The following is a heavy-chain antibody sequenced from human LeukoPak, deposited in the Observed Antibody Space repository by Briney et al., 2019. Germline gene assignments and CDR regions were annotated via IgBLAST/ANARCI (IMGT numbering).Heavy chain of an antibody. D-gene: IGHD1-14*01. Sequence: SQTLSLTCTVSGGSISTDYYYWSWIRQPAGKGLEWIGRIYTSGETNYNPSLKSRVTMSVDTSKNKFSLELGSVSAADTAVYYCARARYNWNHVDYWGQGTLVTVTS. CDR1: GGSISTDYYY. J-gene: IGHJ4*02. CDR2: IYTSGET. CDR3: ARARYNWNHVDY. V-gene: IGHV4-61*02.